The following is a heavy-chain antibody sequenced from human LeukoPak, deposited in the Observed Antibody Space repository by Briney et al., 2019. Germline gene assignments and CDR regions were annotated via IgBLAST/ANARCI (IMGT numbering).Heavy chain of an antibody. D-gene: IGHD2-2*01. CDR2: IKQEGSEK. Sequence: PGGSLRLSCAASGFTFSSYWMSWVRQAPGKGLEWVANIKQEGSEKYYVDSVKGRFTISRDNAKNSLYLQMNSLRAEDTAVYYCARDCSSTSCYLDYWGQGTLVTVSS. CDR3: ARDCSSTSCYLDY. CDR1: GFTFSSYW. J-gene: IGHJ4*02. V-gene: IGHV3-7*01.